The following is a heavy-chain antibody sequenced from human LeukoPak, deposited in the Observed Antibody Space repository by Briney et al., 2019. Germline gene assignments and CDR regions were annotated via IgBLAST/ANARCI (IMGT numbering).Heavy chain of an antibody. CDR1: GFTFSIYA. Sequence: GGSLRLSCAASGFTFSIYAMSWVRQAPGKGLEWVSAISGSGGSTYYADSVKGRFTVSRDNSKNTLYLQMNSLRAEDTAVYYCAKDRGTGTTGGAFDIWGQGTMVTVSS. J-gene: IGHJ3*02. CDR2: ISGSGGST. CDR3: AKDRGTGTTGGAFDI. V-gene: IGHV3-23*01. D-gene: IGHD1-1*01.